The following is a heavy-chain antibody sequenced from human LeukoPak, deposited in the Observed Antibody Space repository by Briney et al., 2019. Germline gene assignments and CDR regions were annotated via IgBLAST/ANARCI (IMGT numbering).Heavy chain of an antibody. V-gene: IGHV3-23*01. Sequence: GGSLRLSCSASGFRFSTYAMIWVRQAPGKVLEGVSSISDNGEDTYYANSVKGRFTISRDNSKNTLFLEMNTLRGEDTAVYYCAKVLVFRRYYWYGMDVWGQGTMVTVSS. CDR1: GFRFSTYA. J-gene: IGHJ6*02. D-gene: IGHD3-9*01. CDR2: ISDNGEDT. CDR3: AKVLVFRRYYWYGMDV.